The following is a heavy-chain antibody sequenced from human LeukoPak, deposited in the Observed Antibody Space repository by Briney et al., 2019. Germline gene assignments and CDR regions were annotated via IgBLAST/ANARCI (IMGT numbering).Heavy chain of an antibody. D-gene: IGHD6-13*01. V-gene: IGHV3-21*01. CDR3: AKAMYSSSWYATTYYYYYMDV. J-gene: IGHJ6*03. Sequence: GGSLRLSCAASGFTFSSYSMNWVRQAPGKGLEWVSSISSSSYIYYADSVKGRFTISRDNAKNSLYLQMNSLRAEDTAVYYCAKAMYSSSWYATTYYYYYMDVWGKGTTVTVSS. CDR1: GFTFSSYS. CDR2: ISSSSYI.